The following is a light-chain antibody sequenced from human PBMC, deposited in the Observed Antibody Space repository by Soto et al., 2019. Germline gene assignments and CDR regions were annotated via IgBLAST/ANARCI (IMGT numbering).Light chain of an antibody. J-gene: IGKJ1*01. CDR3: QQYCSSPRT. CDR2: GAS. CDR1: QSVSSSY. V-gene: IGKV3-20*01. Sequence: DIVLTQSPGTLSLSPGERATLSCRASQSVSSSYLAWYQQKPGQAPRLLIYGASSRANGIPDRFSGSGSATDFTLTISSLEPEDFAVYYCQQYCSSPRTFGQGTKVEIK.